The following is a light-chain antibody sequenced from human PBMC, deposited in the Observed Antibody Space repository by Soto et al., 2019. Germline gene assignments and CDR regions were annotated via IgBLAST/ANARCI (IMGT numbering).Light chain of an antibody. J-gene: IGKJ5*01. V-gene: IGKV1-5*01. CDR2: DAS. CDR1: QSVSGW. Sequence: DIQMTQSPSTLSASVGDTVTVTCRASQSVSGWLAWYQQKPGKAPKLLIYDASSLQSGVPSRFSGSGSGTDFTLTISSLEPEDFAVYYCQQRSNRPPGITFGQGTRLEIK. CDR3: QQRSNRPPGIT.